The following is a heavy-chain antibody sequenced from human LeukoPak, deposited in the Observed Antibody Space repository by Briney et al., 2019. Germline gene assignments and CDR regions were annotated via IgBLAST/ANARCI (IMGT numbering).Heavy chain of an antibody. D-gene: IGHD3-9*01. J-gene: IGHJ4*02. CDR1: GFTFSDFY. CDR2: ISSSGSAI. Sequence: GGSLRLSCAASGFTFSDFYMSWIRQAPGKGLEWVSYISSSGSAIYYADSVKDRFTISRDNAKNSLYLQMNSLRAEDTAVYYCARDSELRYFDWLLSNSFPYFDYWGQGTLVTVSS. V-gene: IGHV3-11*01. CDR3: ARDSELRYFDWLLSNSFPYFDY.